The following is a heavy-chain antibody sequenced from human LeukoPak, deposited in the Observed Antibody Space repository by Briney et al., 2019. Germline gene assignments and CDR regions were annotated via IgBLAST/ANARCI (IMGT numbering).Heavy chain of an antibody. CDR2: IYTSGST. D-gene: IGHD3-10*01. Sequence: SETLSLTCTVSGGSISSGSYYWSWIRQPAGKGLEWIERIYTSGSTNYNPSLKSRVTISVDTYKNQFSLKLSSVTAADTAVYYCARGYYDSRSHYQVAFDLWGQGVLVTVSS. J-gene: IGHJ4*02. CDR1: GGSISSGSYY. CDR3: ARGYYDSRSHYQVAFDL. V-gene: IGHV4-61*02.